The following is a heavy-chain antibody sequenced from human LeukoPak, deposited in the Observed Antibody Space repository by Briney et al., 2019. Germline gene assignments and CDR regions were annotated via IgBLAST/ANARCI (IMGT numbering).Heavy chain of an antibody. V-gene: IGHV4-61*01. CDR1: GGSVSSGSYY. CDR2: IYHSGST. J-gene: IGHJ4*02. D-gene: IGHD5-12*01. Sequence: KPSETLSLTCTVSGGSVSSGSYYWSWIRQPPGKGLEWIGYIYHSGSTNYNPSLKSRVTISVDTSKNQFSLKLSSVTAADTAVYYCARSGREWLRNDYWGQGTLVTVSS. CDR3: ARSGREWLRNDY.